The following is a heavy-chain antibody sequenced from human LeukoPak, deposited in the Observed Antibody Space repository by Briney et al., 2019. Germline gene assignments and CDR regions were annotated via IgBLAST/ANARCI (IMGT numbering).Heavy chain of an antibody. CDR3: ARYTLYGDYEYFQH. V-gene: IGHV4-31*03. J-gene: IGHJ1*01. D-gene: IGHD4-17*01. CDR1: GGSISSGGYY. CDR2: IYYSGST. Sequence: KTSQTLSLTCTVSGGSISSGGYYWSWIRQHPGKGLEWIGYIYYSGSTYYNPSLKSRVTISVDTCKNQFSLKPSSVTAADTAVYYCARYTLYGDYEYFQHWGQGTLVTVSS.